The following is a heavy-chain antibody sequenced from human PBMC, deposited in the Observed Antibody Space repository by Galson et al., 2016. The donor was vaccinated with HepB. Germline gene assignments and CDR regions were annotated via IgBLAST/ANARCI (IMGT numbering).Heavy chain of an antibody. D-gene: IGHD6-13*01. CDR2: ISSNAYGGTT. J-gene: IGHJ5*02. CDR1: GFTFSDHA. Sequence: SLRLSCAASGFTFSDHAMSWFRQAPGRGLEWVGFISSNAYGGTTEFAASVKDRFTISRDDSKSIASLQMNSLKIEDTAVYYCTDGGGIAAAARGLNHWGQGTLATVSS. CDR3: TDGGGIAAAARGLNH. V-gene: IGHV3-49*03.